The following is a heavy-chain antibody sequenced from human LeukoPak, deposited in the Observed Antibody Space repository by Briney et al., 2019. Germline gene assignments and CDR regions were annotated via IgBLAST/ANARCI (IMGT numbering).Heavy chain of an antibody. J-gene: IGHJ5*02. CDR3: ARLDCSSTSCYTYNWFDP. D-gene: IGHD2-2*02. CDR2: MNPNSGNT. Sequence: ASVKVSCKASGYTFTSYDINWVRQTTGQGLEWMGWMNPNSGNTGYVQKFQGRVTITRNTSISTAYMELSSLRSEDTAVYYCARLDCSSTSCYTYNWFDPWGQGTLVTVSS. CDR1: GYTFTSYD. V-gene: IGHV1-8*03.